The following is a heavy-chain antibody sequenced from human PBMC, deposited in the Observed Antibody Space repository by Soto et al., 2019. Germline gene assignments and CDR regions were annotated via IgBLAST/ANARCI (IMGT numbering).Heavy chain of an antibody. J-gene: IGHJ5*02. Sequence: QVQLQESGPGLVKPSQTLSLTCTFSGGSISSGGYYWSWIRPHPGKGLEWIGYIYYSGSTYYKPSLKSRVTITVDTSKNQFSLKLSSVTAADTAVYYCARSVFPCGRGTLSTVSS. CDR3: ARSVFP. CDR2: IYYSGST. V-gene: IGHV4-31*03. CDR1: GGSISSGGYY.